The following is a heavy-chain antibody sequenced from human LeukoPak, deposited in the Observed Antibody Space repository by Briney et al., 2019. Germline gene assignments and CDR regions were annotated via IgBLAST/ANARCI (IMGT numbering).Heavy chain of an antibody. J-gene: IGHJ4*02. CDR3: ARGGLEWLLFLAPERPYYFDY. V-gene: IGHV4-34*01. D-gene: IGHD3-3*01. CDR1: GGSFSGYY. Sequence: SETLSLTCAVYGGSFSGYYWSWIRQPPGKGLEWIGEINHSGSTNYNPSLKSRVTISADTSKNQFSLKLSSVTAADTAVYYCARGGLEWLLFLAPERPYYFDYWGQGTLVTVSS. CDR2: INHSGST.